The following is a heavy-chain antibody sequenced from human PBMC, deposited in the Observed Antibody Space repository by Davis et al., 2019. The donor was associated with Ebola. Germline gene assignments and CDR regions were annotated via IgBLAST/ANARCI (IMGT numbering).Heavy chain of an antibody. CDR3: VKDRFTVVVVHGGFDF. V-gene: IGHV3-64D*06. D-gene: IGHD2-15*01. CDR1: GFTFSSYA. CDR2: ISSNGETT. Sequence: GGSLRLSCSASGFTFSSYAMHWVRQAPGKGLKSVSRISSNGETTYYAESVKGRFTISRDNSKDTLYLQMRSLRTEDTAVYYCVKDRFTVVVVHGGFDFWGQGALVTVS. J-gene: IGHJ4*02.